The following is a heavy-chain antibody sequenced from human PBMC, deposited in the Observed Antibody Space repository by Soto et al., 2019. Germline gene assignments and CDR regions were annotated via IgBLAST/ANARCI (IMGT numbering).Heavy chain of an antibody. Sequence: PGESLKISCXGSGYSFTSYWIGWVRQMPGKGLEWMGIIYPGDSDTRYSPSFQGQVTISADKSISTAYLQWSSLKASDTAMYYCARHSLSLAGWTPWVTIFGVVIPNWFDPWGQGTLVTVSS. V-gene: IGHV5-51*01. CDR3: ARHSLSLAGWTPWVTIFGVVIPNWFDP. CDR2: IYPGDSDT. J-gene: IGHJ5*02. D-gene: IGHD3-3*01. CDR1: GYSFTSYW.